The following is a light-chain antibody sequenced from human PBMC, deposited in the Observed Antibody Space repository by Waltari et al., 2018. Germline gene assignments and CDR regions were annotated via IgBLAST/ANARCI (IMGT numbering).Light chain of an antibody. CDR1: QSVSTNY. J-gene: IGKJ1*01. V-gene: IGKV3-20*01. CDR3: QQYGTSRWT. Sequence: EIVLTQSPGTLSLSPGERATLSCRASQSVSTNYLAWYQQKPGQAPRLLIYGVFSRANGIPDRFSGSGSGTDFTLTISRLEPEDFAVYYCQQYGTSRWTFGQGTKVEIK. CDR2: GVF.